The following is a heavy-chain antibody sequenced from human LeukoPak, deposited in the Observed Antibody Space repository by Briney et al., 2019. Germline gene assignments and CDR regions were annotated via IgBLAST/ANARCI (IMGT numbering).Heavy chain of an antibody. V-gene: IGHV3-74*03. Sequence: GGLRLSCAASGFTFSSNWMHWVRQDPEKGLVWVSYINPDGTSTKYADSVQGRFTISRDNAKNTLYLQMNSLRVDDTAVYYCARASSYCSGGSCYSNAFDIWGQGTMVTVSS. CDR1: GFTFSSNW. CDR2: INPDGTST. J-gene: IGHJ3*02. D-gene: IGHD2-15*01. CDR3: ARASSYCSGGSCYSNAFDI.